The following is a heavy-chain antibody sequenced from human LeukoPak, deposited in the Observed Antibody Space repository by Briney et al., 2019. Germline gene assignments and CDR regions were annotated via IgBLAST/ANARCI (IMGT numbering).Heavy chain of an antibody. CDR3: ARGLATVTTGYWFDP. J-gene: IGHJ5*02. Sequence: GGSLRLSCAASGFTFSSYSMNWVRQAPGKGLEWVSSISSSSSYIYYADSVKGRFTISRDNAKNSLYLQVNSLRAEDTAVYYCARGLATVTTGYWFDPWGQGTLVTVSS. CDR2: ISSSSSYI. D-gene: IGHD4-17*01. V-gene: IGHV3-21*01. CDR1: GFTFSSYS.